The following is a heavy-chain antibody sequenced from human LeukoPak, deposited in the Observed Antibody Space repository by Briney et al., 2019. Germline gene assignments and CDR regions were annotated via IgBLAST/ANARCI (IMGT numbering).Heavy chain of an antibody. J-gene: IGHJ4*02. CDR3: ARDEVTVSLAG. CDR2: IYRGGSK. CDR1: GFTVSSNY. Sequence: GGSLRLSCAASGFTVSSNYMSWVRQAPGKGVEGGSVIYRGGSKYYADSGKGRFTISRDNSKNTLYLQMNSLRAEDTAVYYCARDEVTVSLAGWGQGTLVTVSS. V-gene: IGHV3-66*02. D-gene: IGHD4-11*01.